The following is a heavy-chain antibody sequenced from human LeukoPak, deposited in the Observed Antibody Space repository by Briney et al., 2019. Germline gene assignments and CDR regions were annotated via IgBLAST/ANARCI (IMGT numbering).Heavy chain of an antibody. Sequence: PSETLSLTCTVSGGSISSSSYYWGWIRQPPGKGLEWIGSIYYSGGTYYNPSLKSRVTISVDTSKNQFSLKLSSVTAADTAVYYRARRSSGWDHFDYWGQGTLVTVSS. CDR2: IYYSGGT. CDR1: GGSISSSSYY. J-gene: IGHJ4*02. CDR3: ARRSSGWDHFDY. D-gene: IGHD6-19*01. V-gene: IGHV4-39*01.